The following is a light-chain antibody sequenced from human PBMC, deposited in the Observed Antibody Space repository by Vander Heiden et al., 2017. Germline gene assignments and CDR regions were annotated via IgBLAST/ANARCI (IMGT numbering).Light chain of an antibody. V-gene: IGLV1-40*03. Sequence: QSVLTQLPSVSGAPRQSVTVSCTGSNANIGAHFNVHWDQQLPGTAPKLLIYANTNQPSGVPDRFSGSKSGASASLAITGLQPEDEADYYCQSYDGDLTAPYVFGTGTKVTVL. CDR1: NANIGAHFN. J-gene: IGLJ1*01. CDR3: QSYDGDLTAPYV. CDR2: ANT.